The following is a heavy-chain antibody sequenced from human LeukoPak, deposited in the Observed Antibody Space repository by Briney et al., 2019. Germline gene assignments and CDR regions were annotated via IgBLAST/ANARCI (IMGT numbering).Heavy chain of an antibody. J-gene: IGHJ4*02. CDR1: GYSFTSSW. V-gene: IGHV5-51*01. CDR3: ARQSKFFDY. Sequence: GESLKISCQASGYSFTSSWIGWARQMPGKGLEWMAIINPGDSDTRYSPSFQGQVTISADKSISTVYLQWGSLKASDTAMYYCARQSKFFDYWGQGTLVTVSS. CDR2: INPGDSDT.